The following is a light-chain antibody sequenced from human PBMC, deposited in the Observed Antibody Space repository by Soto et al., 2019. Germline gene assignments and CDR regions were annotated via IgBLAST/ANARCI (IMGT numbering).Light chain of an antibody. CDR2: GAS. J-gene: IGKJ2*01. V-gene: IGKV3-20*01. Sequence: EIVLTQSPDTLSLSPGERATLSCRASQSVSSSYLAWYQQKPGQAPRVLIYGASSRVTGIPDRFSGSGSGTDFTLTISRLEPEDLAVYYCQQYGSSPYTFGQGTKLEIK. CDR1: QSVSSSY. CDR3: QQYGSSPYT.